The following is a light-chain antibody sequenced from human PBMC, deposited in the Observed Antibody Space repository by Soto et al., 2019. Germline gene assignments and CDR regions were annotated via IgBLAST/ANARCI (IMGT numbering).Light chain of an antibody. CDR3: HQYHSFSRT. V-gene: IGKV1-5*03. CDR2: KAS. CDR1: QSINSW. J-gene: IGKJ1*01. Sequence: DIQMTQSPSTLSASVGDRVTITCRASQSINSWLAWYQQKPGKAPNLLIYKASILGNGVPSRFSGSGSGTQFTLTISNLQPXXXATYYCHQYHSFSRTFGQGTKVEIK.